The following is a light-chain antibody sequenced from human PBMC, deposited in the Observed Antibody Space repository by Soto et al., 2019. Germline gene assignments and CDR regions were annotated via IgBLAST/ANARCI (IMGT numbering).Light chain of an antibody. CDR3: QHYNSYSEA. CDR1: QSVNNW. Sequence: DIQMTQYPSTLSASVGERVTISCRASQSVNNWLAWYQRKPGKAPKLLIHDASTLESGIPSRFSGSGSGTEFTLTISSLQPDDFATYYCQHYNSYSEAFGQGTKVDNK. V-gene: IGKV1-5*01. J-gene: IGKJ1*01. CDR2: DAS.